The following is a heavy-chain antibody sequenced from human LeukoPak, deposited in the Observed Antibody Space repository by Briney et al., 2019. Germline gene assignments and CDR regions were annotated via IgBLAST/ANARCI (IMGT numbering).Heavy chain of an antibody. CDR2: IYYSGST. D-gene: IGHD1-26*01. CDR1: GGSISSYY. J-gene: IGHJ4*02. Sequence: SETLSLTCTVSGGSISSYYWSWIRQPPGKGLEWIGYIYYSGSTSYNPSLKSRVTISVDTSKNQFSLKLSSVTAADTAVYYCARSGSTAFDYWGQETLVTVSS. CDR3: ARSGSTAFDY. V-gene: IGHV4-59*01.